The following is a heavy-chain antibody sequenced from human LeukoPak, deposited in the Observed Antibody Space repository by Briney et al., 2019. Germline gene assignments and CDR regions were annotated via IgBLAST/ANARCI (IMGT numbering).Heavy chain of an antibody. D-gene: IGHD2-15*01. CDR2: IYSGGST. CDR1: GFTVSSNY. V-gene: IGHV3-66*01. Sequence: GGSLRLSCAASGFTVSSNYMSWVRQAPGKGLEWVPVIYSGGSTYYADSVKGRFTISRDNSKNTLYLQMNSLRAEDTAVYYCARVNFRWRWYYFDYWGQGTLVTVSS. CDR3: ARVNFRWRWYYFDY. J-gene: IGHJ4*02.